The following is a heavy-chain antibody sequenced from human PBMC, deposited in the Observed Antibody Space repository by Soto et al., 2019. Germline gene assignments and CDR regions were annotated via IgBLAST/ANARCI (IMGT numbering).Heavy chain of an antibody. V-gene: IGHV3-7*03. CDR3: ARDVRGGYSYGTGGEYFDL. CDR2: IKQDGGEK. CDR1: GFTFSSYW. D-gene: IGHD5-18*01. Sequence: GGSLRLSCAASGFTFSSYWMSWVRQAPGKGLEWVANIKQDGGEKYYVDSVKGRFTISRDNAKNSLYLQMNSLRAEDTAVYYCARDVRGGYSYGTGGEYFDLWGRGTLVTVSS. J-gene: IGHJ2*01.